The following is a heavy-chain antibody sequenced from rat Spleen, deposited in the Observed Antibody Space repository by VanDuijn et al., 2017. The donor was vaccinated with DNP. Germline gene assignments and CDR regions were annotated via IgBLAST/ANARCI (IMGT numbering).Heavy chain of an antibody. CDR1: GFTFSDHD. V-gene: IGHV5-25*01. Sequence: EVHLVESGGGLVQPGRSMKLSCAASGFTFSDHDMAWVRQAPTKGLQWVAAISTSGRRSYYSDSVKGRFTISRDDAKSSLYLQMNSLKSEDTATYYCARGSSSIYWYFDFWGPGTMVTVSS. CDR3: ARGSSSIYWYFDF. D-gene: IGHD1-2*01. CDR2: ISTSGRRS. J-gene: IGHJ1*01.